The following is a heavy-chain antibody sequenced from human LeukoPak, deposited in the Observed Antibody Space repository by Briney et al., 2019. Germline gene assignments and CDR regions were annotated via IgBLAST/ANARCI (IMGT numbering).Heavy chain of an antibody. J-gene: IGHJ6*02. D-gene: IGHD6-19*01. CDR1: GFTFSSYA. V-gene: IGHV3-23*01. Sequence: GGSLRLSCAASGFTFSSYAMSWVRQAPGKGLEWVSAISGSGGSTYYADSVKGRYTISRDNSKNTLYLQMNSLRAEDTAVYYCAKDGIWEQWLVRPYYYYGMDVWGQGTTVTVSS. CDR3: AKDGIWEQWLVRPYYYYGMDV. CDR2: ISGSGGST.